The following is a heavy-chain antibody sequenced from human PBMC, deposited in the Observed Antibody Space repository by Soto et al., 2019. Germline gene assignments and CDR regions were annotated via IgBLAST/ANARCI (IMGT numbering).Heavy chain of an antibody. J-gene: IGHJ6*02. D-gene: IGHD5-12*01. Sequence: QVQLVQSGAEVKKPGASVKVSCKASGYTFTSYDINWVRQATGQGLEWMGWMNPNSGNTGYAQKFQGRVTMTRNTSISTAYMELSSLISADTAVYYCARWPDGYYYYGMDVWGPGTTVTVSS. V-gene: IGHV1-8*01. CDR3: ARWPDGYYYYGMDV. CDR1: GYTFTSYD. CDR2: MNPNSGNT.